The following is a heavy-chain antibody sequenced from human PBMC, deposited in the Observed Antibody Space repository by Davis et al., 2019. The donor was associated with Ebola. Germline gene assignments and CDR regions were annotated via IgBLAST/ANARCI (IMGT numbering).Heavy chain of an antibody. CDR1: GFPFTSYD. D-gene: IGHD3-10*01. J-gene: IGHJ4*02. CDR2: SSPIEGNT. V-gene: IGHV1-46*01. CDR3: AREGSLEVLD. Sequence: ASVKVSCKASGFPFTSYDINWVRQAPGQGLEWMGISSPIEGNTWYAQKFQGRLTITWDTSTNTVYMEVSSLRSEDTAVYYCAREGSLEVLDWGQGTLITVSS.